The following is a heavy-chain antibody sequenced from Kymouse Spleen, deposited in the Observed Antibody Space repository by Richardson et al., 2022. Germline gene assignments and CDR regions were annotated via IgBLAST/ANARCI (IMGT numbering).Heavy chain of an antibody. CDR2: INHSGST. V-gene: IGHV4-34*01. CDR1: GGSFSGYY. J-gene: IGHJ6*02. CDR3: ARGNYGDYYYYGMDV. D-gene: IGHD4-17*01,IGHD4-23*01. Sequence: QVQLQQWGAGLLKPSETLSLTCAVYGGSFSGYYWSWIRQPPGKGLEWIGEINHSGSTNYNPSLKSRVTISVDTSKNQFSLKLSSVTAADTAVYYCARGNYGDYYYYGMDVWGQGTTVTVSS.